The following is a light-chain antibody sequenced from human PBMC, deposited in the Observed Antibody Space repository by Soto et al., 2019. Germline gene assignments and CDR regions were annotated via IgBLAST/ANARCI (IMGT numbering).Light chain of an antibody. CDR2: GAS. V-gene: IGKV3-20*01. Sequence: EIVMTQSPATLSLSPGERATLSCRASQSVSSNLAWYQQKPGQAPRLLIYGASSRATGIPDRFSGSGSGTDFTLTISRLEPEDFAVYYCQQYGSSPGTFGQGTKVDIK. J-gene: IGKJ1*01. CDR3: QQYGSSPGT. CDR1: QSVSSN.